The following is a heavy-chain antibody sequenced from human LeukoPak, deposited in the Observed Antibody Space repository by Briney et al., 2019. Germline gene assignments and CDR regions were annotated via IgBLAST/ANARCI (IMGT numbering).Heavy chain of an antibody. J-gene: IGHJ3*01. CDR2: INPKSDGT. V-gene: IGHV1-2*02. CDR1: GYIFTDYY. Sequence: SVKASCRASGYIFTDYYMHWVRQAPGQGLEWMGWINPKSDGTKYAQNFQGRVTMTWDTSISTAYMEVSRLTSDDTAMFYCARDPPGTTAFDLCGQGTMVTVSS. D-gene: IGHD1-1*01. CDR3: ARDPPGTTAFDL.